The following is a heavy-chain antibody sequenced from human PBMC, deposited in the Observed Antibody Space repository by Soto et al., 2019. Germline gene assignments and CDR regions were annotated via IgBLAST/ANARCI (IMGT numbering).Heavy chain of an antibody. CDR2: ISPHNRNT. V-gene: IGHV1-18*01. J-gene: IGHJ4*02. Sequence: QVQLVQSGAEVKKPGDSVKVSCKASGYTFGHFYITWVRQAPGQGLEWMGAISPHNRNTNYAEKFRGRDTMTTDTSTTTAYMELVSLRSDDTAFYYCARYEGGYYILTGYYKAHHFDQWGQGALVTVSS. D-gene: IGHD3-9*01. CDR1: GYTFGHFY. CDR3: ARYEGGYYILTGYYKAHHFDQ.